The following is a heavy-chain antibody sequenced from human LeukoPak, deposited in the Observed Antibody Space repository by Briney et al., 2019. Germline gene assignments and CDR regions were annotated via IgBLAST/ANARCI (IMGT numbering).Heavy chain of an antibody. Sequence: SETLSLTCTVSGASISSGAYYWSWIRQPPGKGLEWFGYIYHTGSTYYNPSLKSRVTISVDRSKNQFSLKLSSVTAADTAVYYCATDARIAAAGFDYWGQGTLVTVSS. J-gene: IGHJ4*02. CDR2: IYHTGST. CDR3: ATDARIAAAGFDY. CDR1: GASISSGAYY. V-gene: IGHV4-30-2*01. D-gene: IGHD6-13*01.